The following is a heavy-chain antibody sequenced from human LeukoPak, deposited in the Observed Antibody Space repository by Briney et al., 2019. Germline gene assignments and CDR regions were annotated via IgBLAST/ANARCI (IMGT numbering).Heavy chain of an antibody. CDR2: INHSGST. Sequence: PSETLSLTCAVYGGSFSGYYWSWIRQPPGKGLEWIGEINHSGSTNYNPSLKSRVTISVDTSKNQFSLKLSSVTAADTAVYYCARGQSRRLAAAGSRSLHYYYMDVWGKGATVTVSS. CDR3: ARGQSRRLAAAGSRSLHYYYMDV. J-gene: IGHJ6*03. V-gene: IGHV4-34*01. D-gene: IGHD6-13*01. CDR1: GGSFSGYY.